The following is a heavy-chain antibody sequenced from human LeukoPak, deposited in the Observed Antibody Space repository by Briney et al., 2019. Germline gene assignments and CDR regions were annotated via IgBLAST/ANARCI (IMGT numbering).Heavy chain of an antibody. V-gene: IGHV1-3*01. CDR2: INAGNGNT. CDR1: GYTFTSHA. J-gene: IGHJ4*02. Sequence: ASVKVSCKASGYTFTSHAMHWVRQAPGQRLEWMGWINAGNGNTKYSQKFQGRVAITRDTSASTAYMELSSLRSEDTAVYYCARGPTLFRTRYFDWWGQGTLVAVSS. CDR3: ARGPTLFRTRYFDW.